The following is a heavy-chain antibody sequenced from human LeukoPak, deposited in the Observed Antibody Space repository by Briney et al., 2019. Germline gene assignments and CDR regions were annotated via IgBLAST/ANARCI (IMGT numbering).Heavy chain of an antibody. CDR3: ARLSMTTVFYDY. CDR1: GYSISSSSYY. V-gene: IGHV4-39*01. CDR2: IYYSGST. Sequence: SETLSLTCAVSGYSISSSSYYWGWIRQPPGKGLEWIGSIYYSGSTYYNPSLKSRVTISVDTSKNQFSLKLSSVTAADTAVYYCARLSMTTVFYDYWGQGTLVTVSS. J-gene: IGHJ4*02. D-gene: IGHD4-11*01.